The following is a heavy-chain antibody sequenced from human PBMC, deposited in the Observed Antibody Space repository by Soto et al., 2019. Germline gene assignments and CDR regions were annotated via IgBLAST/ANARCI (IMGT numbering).Heavy chain of an antibody. D-gene: IGHD4-17*01. CDR1: GFTFSGSA. J-gene: IGHJ4*02. Sequence: EVQLVESGGGLVQPGGSLKLSCAASGFTFSGSAMHWVRQASGKGLEWVGRIRSKANSYATAYAASVKGRFTISRDDSKNTAYLQMNSLKTEDTAVYYCTRPDYVGYDYWGQGTLVTVSS. V-gene: IGHV3-73*01. CDR3: TRPDYVGYDY. CDR2: IRSKANSYAT.